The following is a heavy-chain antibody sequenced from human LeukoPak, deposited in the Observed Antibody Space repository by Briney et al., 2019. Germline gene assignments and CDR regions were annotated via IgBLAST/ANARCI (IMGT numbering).Heavy chain of an antibody. Sequence: ASVKVSCKASGYTFTSYGISWVRQAPGQGLEGMGWISAYNGNTNYAQKLQGRVTMPTDTSTSTAYMELRSLGSDDTAVYYCARVGVTYYDILTGYYPATNFDYWGQGTLVTASS. CDR1: GYTFTSYG. CDR2: ISAYNGNT. CDR3: ARVGVTYYDILTGYYPATNFDY. V-gene: IGHV1-18*01. J-gene: IGHJ4*02. D-gene: IGHD3-9*01.